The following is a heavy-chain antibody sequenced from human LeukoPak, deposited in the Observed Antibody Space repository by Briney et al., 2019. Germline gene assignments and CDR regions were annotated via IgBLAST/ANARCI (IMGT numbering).Heavy chain of an antibody. J-gene: IGHJ4*02. CDR1: GFTFSRYA. Sequence: GGSLRLSCAATGFTFSRYAMSWVRQAPGKGLEWVSAVNNKGNNKYYADSVKGRFTISRDNSKNTLYLQMNSLRAEDTAVYYCARGPYSGSYCHYWGQGTLVTVSS. D-gene: IGHD1-26*01. CDR2: VNNKGNNK. V-gene: IGHV3-23*05. CDR3: ARGPYSGSYCHY.